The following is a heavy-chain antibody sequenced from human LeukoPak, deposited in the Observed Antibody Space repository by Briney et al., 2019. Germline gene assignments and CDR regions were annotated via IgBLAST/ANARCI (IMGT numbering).Heavy chain of an antibody. V-gene: IGHV1-2*02. CDR1: GYTFTGYY. CDR3: ARDGWMTGSDAFDI. CDR2: INPNSGGT. Sequence: ALVKVSCKASGYTFTGYYMHWVRQAPGQGLEWMGWINPNSGGTNYAQKFQGRVTMTRDTSISTAYMELSRLRSDDTAVYYCARDGWMTGSDAFDIWGQGTMVTVSS. J-gene: IGHJ3*02. D-gene: IGHD3-9*01.